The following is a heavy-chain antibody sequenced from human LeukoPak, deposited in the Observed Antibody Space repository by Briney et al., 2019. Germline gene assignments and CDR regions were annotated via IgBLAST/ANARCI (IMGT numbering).Heavy chain of an antibody. CDR2: IYYSGST. CDR1: GGSISSSSYY. D-gene: IGHD6-19*01. V-gene: IGHV4-39*07. J-gene: IGHJ4*02. Sequence: SETLSLTCTVSGGSISSSSYYWGWIRQPPGKGLEWIGSIYYSGSTYYNPSLKSRVTISVDTSKNQFSLKLSSVTAADTAVYYCARDTGYSSGWYWDYWGQGTLVTVSS. CDR3: ARDTGYSSGWYWDY.